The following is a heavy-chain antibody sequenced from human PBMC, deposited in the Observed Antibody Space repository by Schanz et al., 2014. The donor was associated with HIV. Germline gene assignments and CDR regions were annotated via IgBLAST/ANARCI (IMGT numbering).Heavy chain of an antibody. CDR3: ARGDGGYWYYFDY. V-gene: IGHV3-30*04. D-gene: IGHD5-12*01. CDR1: GFTFSSYA. Sequence: QVQLVESGGGVVQPGRSLRLSCAASGFTFSSYAMHWVRQAPGKGLEWVAVISYDGSNEYYADSVKGRFTISRDNSKNTLYLQMNSLRAEDTAVYYCARGDGGYWYYFDYWGQGTLVTVSS. CDR2: ISYDGSNE. J-gene: IGHJ4*02.